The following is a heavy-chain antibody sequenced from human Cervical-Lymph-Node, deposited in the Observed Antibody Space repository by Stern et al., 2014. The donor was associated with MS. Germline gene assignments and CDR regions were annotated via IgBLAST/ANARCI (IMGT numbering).Heavy chain of an antibody. V-gene: IGHV5-51*01. CDR3: ARQRYFDY. CDR2: IFPGGSDI. Sequence: EVQLLESGPEVKRPGESLKIYCQASGYTFTSYWIGWVRQMPGKGLEWIAIIFPGGSDIRYSPSFQGQVTISADKSSSTAYLQWNNLKASDTAIYYCARQRYFDYWGQGTLVTVSS. J-gene: IGHJ4*02. CDR1: GYTFTSYW.